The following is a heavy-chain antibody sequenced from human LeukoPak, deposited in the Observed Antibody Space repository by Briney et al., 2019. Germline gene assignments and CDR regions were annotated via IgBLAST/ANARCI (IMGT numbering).Heavy chain of an antibody. V-gene: IGHV1-46*01. Sequence: ASVKVSCKASGYTFATYYMHWVRQAPGQGLEWMGVVNPSGGGTTYAQMFQGRVTMTRDTSISTAYMELSSLTSEDTAVYFCARDRVGVGGNGWENWGQGTLVTVSS. J-gene: IGHJ4*02. CDR3: ARDRVGVGGNGWEN. CDR1: GYTFATYY. D-gene: IGHD6-19*01. CDR2: VNPSGGGT.